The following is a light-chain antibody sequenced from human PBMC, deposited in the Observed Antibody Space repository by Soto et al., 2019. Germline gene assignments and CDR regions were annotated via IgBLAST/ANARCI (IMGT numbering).Light chain of an antibody. J-gene: IGLJ2*01. CDR1: RANIGSNF. V-gene: IGLV1-44*01. CDR3: ASWDDDLNGLL. CDR2: SNN. Sequence: QSVLTQPTSASGTPGQRVTISCSGIRANIGSNFVNWYQKLPGTAPKLLIHSNNERPSGVPGRFSGSKSGTSASLAISGLQSEDEADYYCASWDDDLNGLLFGGGTKLTVL.